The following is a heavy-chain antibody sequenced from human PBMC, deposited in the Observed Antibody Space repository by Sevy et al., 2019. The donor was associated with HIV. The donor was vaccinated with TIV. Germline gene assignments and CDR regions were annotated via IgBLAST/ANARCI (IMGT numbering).Heavy chain of an antibody. V-gene: IGHV4-59*01. Sequence: SETLSLTCTVSGGSISGYYWSWIRQPPGKGLEWIGYIYYSGSTNYNPSLKNRVTMSVDTSKNQFSLKMSSVTAADTAVYYCARTPVIMITSGGVIALRQFDFWGQGTLVNVSS. CDR1: GGSISGYY. CDR2: IYYSGST. CDR3: ARTPVIMITSGGVIALRQFDF. J-gene: IGHJ4*02. D-gene: IGHD3-16*02.